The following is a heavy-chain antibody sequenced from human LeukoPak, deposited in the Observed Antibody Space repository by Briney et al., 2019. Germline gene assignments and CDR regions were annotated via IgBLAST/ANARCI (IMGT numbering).Heavy chain of an antibody. V-gene: IGHV3-66*01. D-gene: IGHD4-23*01. Sequence: GGSLRLSCAASGFTVSSNYMSWVRQAPGKGLEWVSVIYSGGSTYYADSVKGRFTISRDNSKNTLYLQMNSLRAEDTAVYYCARYYSGNSGRPEYGMDVWGQGTTVTVSS. CDR2: IYSGGST. CDR1: GFTVSSNY. CDR3: ARYYSGNSGRPEYGMDV. J-gene: IGHJ6*02.